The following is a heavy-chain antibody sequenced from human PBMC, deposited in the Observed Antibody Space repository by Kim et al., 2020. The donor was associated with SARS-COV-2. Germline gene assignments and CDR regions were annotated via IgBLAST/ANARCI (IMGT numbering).Heavy chain of an antibody. CDR2: IGPNGGST. V-gene: IGHV3-64*01. J-gene: IGHJ5*02. CDR3: ARGRGFDP. Sequence: GGSLRLSCSASGFTFSSYDMHWVRQAPWKGLEYVSAIGPNGGSTYYANSVKGRFTISRDNSKNTLYLQMGSLRAEDMAVYYCARGRGFDPWGQGTLVTVSS. D-gene: IGHD3-10*01. CDR1: GFTFSSYD.